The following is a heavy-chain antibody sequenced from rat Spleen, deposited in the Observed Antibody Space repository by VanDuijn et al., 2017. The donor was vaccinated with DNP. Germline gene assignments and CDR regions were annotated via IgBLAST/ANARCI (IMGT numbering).Heavy chain of an antibody. J-gene: IGHJ2*01. CDR2: ITSGSGTT. CDR1: GFTFNYYW. V-gene: IGHV5-31*01. CDR3: TRDLNHGYNYAFDY. Sequence: EVQLVESGGDLVQPGRSLKLSCVASGFTFNYYWMAWIRQVPGKGLEWIASITSGSGTTSYSDAVKGRFMISRDDTKNTLSLQMNSLRSEDTATYYCTRDLNHGYNYAFDYWGQGVMVTVSS. D-gene: IGHD1-4*01.